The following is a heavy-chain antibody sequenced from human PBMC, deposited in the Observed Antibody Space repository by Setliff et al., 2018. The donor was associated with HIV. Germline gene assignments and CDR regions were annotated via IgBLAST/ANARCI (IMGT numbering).Heavy chain of an antibody. CDR1: GGTFSTSA. Sequence: SVKVSCKASGGTFSTSAISWMRQAPGQGLEWMGGIIPFFGSANYAQKFQGRLTITADASSSTAYMDLSSLTSEDTAVYYCARRHFYDSSGQVWAFDIWGRGTMVTVSS. D-gene: IGHD3-22*01. V-gene: IGHV1-69*13. J-gene: IGHJ3*02. CDR3: ARRHFYDSSGQVWAFDI. CDR2: IIPFFGSA.